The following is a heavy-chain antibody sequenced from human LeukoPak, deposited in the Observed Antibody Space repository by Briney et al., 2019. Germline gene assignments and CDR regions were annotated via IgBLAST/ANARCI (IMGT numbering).Heavy chain of an antibody. Sequence: GRSLRLSCAASGFTFDDYAMHWVRQAPGKGLEGVSGISWNSGSIGYADSVKGRFTISRDNAKNSLYLQMNSLRAEDTALYYCAKDIRRSYLLGLDYFDFWGQGTLVTVSS. CDR1: GFTFDDYA. D-gene: IGHD1-26*01. J-gene: IGHJ4*02. CDR2: ISWNSGSI. V-gene: IGHV3-9*01. CDR3: AKDIRRSYLLGLDYFDF.